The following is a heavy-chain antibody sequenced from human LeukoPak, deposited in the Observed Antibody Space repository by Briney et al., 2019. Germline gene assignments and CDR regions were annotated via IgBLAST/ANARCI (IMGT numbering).Heavy chain of an antibody. V-gene: IGHV3-21*01. J-gene: IGHJ4*02. Sequence: GGSLRLSCAASGFTFSTYTMNWVRQAPGKGLEWVSSISSSSYFIYYADSVRGRFTISRDNAKNSLYLQMNSLRAEDTAVYYCARDLLVGGSGYHYWGQGTLVTVSS. CDR1: GFTFSTYT. CDR2: ISSSSYFI. D-gene: IGHD3-22*01. CDR3: ARDLLVGGSGYHY.